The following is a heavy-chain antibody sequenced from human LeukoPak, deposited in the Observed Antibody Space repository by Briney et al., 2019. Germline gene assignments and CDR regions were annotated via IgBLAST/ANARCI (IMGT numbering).Heavy chain of an antibody. J-gene: IGHJ4*02. CDR1: GGTFISYA. CDR2: IIAIFGTA. CDR3: ARCAYNYYDSSGYSLDY. D-gene: IGHD3-22*01. Sequence: ASVKVSCKPSGGTFISYAISWVPQAPRQGLEWMGGIIAIFGTANYEQKFQGRVTTTKDESTSTADMELSSLRSEETAVYYCARCAYNYYDSSGYSLDYWGQGTLVTVSS. V-gene: IGHV1-69*05.